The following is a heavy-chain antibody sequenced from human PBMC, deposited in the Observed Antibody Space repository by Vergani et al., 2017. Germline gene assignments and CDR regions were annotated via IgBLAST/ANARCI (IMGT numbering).Heavy chain of an antibody. J-gene: IGHJ4*02. CDR3: ARKIPAASVDY. D-gene: IGHD2-2*01. CDR1: GFTFSDYY. V-gene: IGHV3-11*01. Sequence: VQLLQSEGAVVQPGGSLRLSCVASGFTFSDYYMSWIRQAPGKGLEWVSYISSSGSTIYYADSVKGRFTISRDNAKNSLYLQMNSLRAEDTAVYYCARKIPAASVDYWGQGTLVTVSS. CDR2: ISSSGSTI.